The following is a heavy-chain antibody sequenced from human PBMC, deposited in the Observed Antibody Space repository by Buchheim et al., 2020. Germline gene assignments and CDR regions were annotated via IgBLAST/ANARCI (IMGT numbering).Heavy chain of an antibody. CDR3: ASHTGADFYGMDV. V-gene: IGHV4-39*02. CDR2: IYYSGST. J-gene: IGHJ6*01. D-gene: IGHD1-14*01. Sequence: QLQLQESGPGLVKPSETLSLTCTVSGDSISNSRNYWAWIRQPPGKGLEWIGSIYYSGSTDPNPSLESRVTMSMDTSMNLFSLKLTAVTAAETAIYYCASHTGADFYGMDVWGHGTT. CDR1: GDSISNSRNY.